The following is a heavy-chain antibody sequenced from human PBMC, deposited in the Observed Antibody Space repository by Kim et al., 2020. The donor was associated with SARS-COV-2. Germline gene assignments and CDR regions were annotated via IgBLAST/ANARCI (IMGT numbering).Heavy chain of an antibody. Sequence: ADSVKGRFTSSGENSRNTLYLKMNSLRAEDAAVYYCAKARSLSTVVTGFDYWGQGTLVTVSS. CDR3: AKARSLSTVVTGFDY. D-gene: IGHD2-15*01. J-gene: IGHJ4*02. V-gene: IGHV3-23*01.